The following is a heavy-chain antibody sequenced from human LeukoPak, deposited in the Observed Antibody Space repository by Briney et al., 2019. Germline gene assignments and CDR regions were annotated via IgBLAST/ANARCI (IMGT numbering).Heavy chain of an antibody. D-gene: IGHD1-26*01. CDR2: ISYDGSNK. Sequence: PGGSLRLSCAASGFTFSSYGMHWVRQAPGKGLEWVAVISYDGSNKYYADSVKGRFTISRDNSKNTLYLQMNRLRAEDTAVYYCARVSGSYSLYYYMDVWGKGTTVTVSS. J-gene: IGHJ6*03. CDR1: GFTFSSYG. CDR3: ARVSGSYSLYYYMDV. V-gene: IGHV3-30*03.